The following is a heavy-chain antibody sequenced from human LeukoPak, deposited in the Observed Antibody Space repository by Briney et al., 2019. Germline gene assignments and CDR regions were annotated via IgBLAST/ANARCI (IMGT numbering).Heavy chain of an antibody. CDR2: INHSGST. CDR3: ARGVATLDY. D-gene: IGHD2-15*01. CDR1: GGSFSGYY. V-gene: IGHV4-34*01. Sequence: SETLSLTCAVYGGSFSGYYWSWIRQPPGKGLEWIGEINHSGSTNYNPSLKSRVTISVDTSKNQFSLKLSSVTAADTAVYYCARGVATLDYWGQGTLVTVSS. J-gene: IGHJ4*02.